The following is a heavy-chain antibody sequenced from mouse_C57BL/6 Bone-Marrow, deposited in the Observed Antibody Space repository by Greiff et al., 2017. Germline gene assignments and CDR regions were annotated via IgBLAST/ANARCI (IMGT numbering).Heavy chain of an antibody. CDR1: GYTFTDYN. V-gene: IGHV1-18*01. J-gene: IGHJ1*03. D-gene: IGHD2-4*01. Sequence: EVKLQESGPELVKPGASVKIPCKASGYTFTDYNMDWVKQSHGKSLEWIGDINPNNGGTIYNQKFKGKATLTVDKSSSTAYMELRSLTSEDTAVYYCARRRLRRVPYWYFDVWGTGTTVTVSS. CDR2: INPNNGGT. CDR3: ARRRLRRVPYWYFDV.